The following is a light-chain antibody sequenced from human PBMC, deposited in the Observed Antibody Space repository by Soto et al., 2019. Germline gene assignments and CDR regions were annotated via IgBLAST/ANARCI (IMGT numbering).Light chain of an antibody. J-gene: IGKJ3*01. V-gene: IGKV4-1*01. CDR1: QSVLHSSNNKNY. Sequence: DIVMTQSPDSLGVSLGERATINCKSSQSVLHSSNNKNYLVWYQQKPGQPPKLLIYWASIRESGVPDRFSGSGSGTDFTLTISSLQAEDVAVYYCQQYYSTPFTFGPGTKVDIK. CDR3: QQYYSTPFT. CDR2: WAS.